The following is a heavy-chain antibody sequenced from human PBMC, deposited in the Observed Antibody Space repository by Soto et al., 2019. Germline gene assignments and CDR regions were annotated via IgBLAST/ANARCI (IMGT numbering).Heavy chain of an antibody. CDR1: GFTLSNYE. CDR2: ISSSGKTI. Sequence: EVQLVQSGGGLVQPGGSLRLSCAVSGFTLSNYEMNWVRQAPGKGLEWVSYISSSGKTINYADSVKGRFTITRDNAKNSLFLQRNSLRAEDTAVYYCARGLGSGWPYFDYWGQGALVTVSS. V-gene: IGHV3-48*03. D-gene: IGHD6-19*01. J-gene: IGHJ4*02. CDR3: ARGLGSGWPYFDY.